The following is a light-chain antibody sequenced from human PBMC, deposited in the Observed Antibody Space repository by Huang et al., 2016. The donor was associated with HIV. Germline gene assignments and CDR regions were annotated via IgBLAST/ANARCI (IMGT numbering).Light chain of an antibody. V-gene: IGKV1-33*01. J-gene: IGKJ2*01. Sequence: DIQMTQSPSSLSASVGDRVTITCQASQDISNYLNWYQHKPGNAPKLLIYDASNLETGVPARFSGSGSGTDFTFTISSLQPEDITTYYCQQYDNLYTFGQGTKLEIK. CDR2: DAS. CDR3: QQYDNLYT. CDR1: QDISNY.